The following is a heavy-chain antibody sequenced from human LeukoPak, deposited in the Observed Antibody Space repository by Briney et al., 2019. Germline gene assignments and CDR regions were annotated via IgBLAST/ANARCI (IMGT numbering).Heavy chain of an antibody. CDR2: IYGSGST. CDR3: ARHGLYSSSWYYFDY. D-gene: IGHD6-13*01. Sequence: SETLSLTCTVSGGSISSYYWSWIRQPPGKGLEWIGHIYGSGSTNYNPSLKSRVTISVDTSKNQFSLKLSSVTAADTAVYYCARHGLYSSSWYYFDYWGQGTLITVSS. CDR1: GGSISSYY. V-gene: IGHV4-59*08. J-gene: IGHJ4*02.